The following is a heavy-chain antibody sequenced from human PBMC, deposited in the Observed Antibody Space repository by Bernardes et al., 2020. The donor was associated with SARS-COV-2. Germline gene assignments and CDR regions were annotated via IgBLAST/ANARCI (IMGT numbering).Heavy chain of an antibody. Sequence: GESLKISCKGSGYSITNYWIAWVRQMPGKGLEWMGIIYPGDSDTRYSPSFQGHVTISADKSINTAYLQWSSLKASDTAIYYCATSNVAAADKYYFDYWGQGTQVTVSS. CDR2: IYPGDSDT. CDR3: ATSNVAAADKYYFDY. V-gene: IGHV5-51*01. CDR1: GYSITNYW. D-gene: IGHD6-13*01. J-gene: IGHJ4*02.